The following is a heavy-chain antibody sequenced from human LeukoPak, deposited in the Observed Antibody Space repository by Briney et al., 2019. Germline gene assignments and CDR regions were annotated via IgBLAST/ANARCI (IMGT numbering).Heavy chain of an antibody. CDR1: GYTFTSYY. J-gene: IGHJ4*02. V-gene: IGHV1-46*01. D-gene: IGHD5-24*01. Sequence: ASVKVSCKASGYTFTSYYMHWVRQAPGQGLEWMGIINPSGGSTSYAQKFQGRVTMTRDTSTSTVYMELSSLRPEDTAVYYCARVAWDGYSFGYWGQGTLVTVSS. CDR2: INPSGGST. CDR3: ARVAWDGYSFGY.